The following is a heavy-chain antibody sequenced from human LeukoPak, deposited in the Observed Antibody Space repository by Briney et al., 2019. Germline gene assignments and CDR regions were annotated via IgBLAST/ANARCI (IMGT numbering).Heavy chain of an antibody. CDR3: ARCGWSTAYYYYGMDV. V-gene: IGHV4-34*01. CDR1: GGSFSGYY. D-gene: IGHD2-15*01. CDR2: INHSGST. Sequence: PSETLSLTCAVYGGSFSGYYWSWIRQPPGKGLEWIGEINHSGSTNYNPSLKSRVTISVDTSKNQFSLKLSSVTAADTAVYYCARCGWSTAYYYYGMDVWGQGTTVPVSS. J-gene: IGHJ6*02.